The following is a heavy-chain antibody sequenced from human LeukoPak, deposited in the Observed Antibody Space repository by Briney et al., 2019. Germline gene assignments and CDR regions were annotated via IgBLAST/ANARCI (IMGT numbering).Heavy chain of an antibody. D-gene: IGHD6-19*01. Sequence: PGGSLRLSCAASGFTFSSYWMRWVRQAPGKGLVWVSRINSDGSSTSYADSVKGRFTISRDNDKNTLYLQMNSLRAEDTAVYYCARSPPWVAGTGYDYWGQGTLVTVSS. J-gene: IGHJ4*02. CDR3: ARSPPWVAGTGYDY. V-gene: IGHV3-74*01. CDR2: INSDGSST. CDR1: GFTFSSYW.